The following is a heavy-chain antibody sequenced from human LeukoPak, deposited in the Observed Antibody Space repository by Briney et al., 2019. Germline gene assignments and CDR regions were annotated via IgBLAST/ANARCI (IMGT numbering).Heavy chain of an antibody. V-gene: IGHV4-59*01. D-gene: IGHD3-3*01. CDR2: IYYSGST. CDR3: ARARGGNDFWSGSPMDV. Sequence: PSETLSLTCTVSGGSISSYYWSWIRQPPGKGLEWIGYIYYSGSTNYNPSLKSRVTISVDTSKNQFSLKLSSVTAADTAEYYCARARGGNDFWSGSPMDVWGKGTTVTVSS. J-gene: IGHJ6*03. CDR1: GGSISSYY.